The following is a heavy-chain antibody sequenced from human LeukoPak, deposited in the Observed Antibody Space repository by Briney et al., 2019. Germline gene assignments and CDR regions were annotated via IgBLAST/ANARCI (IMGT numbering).Heavy chain of an antibody. J-gene: IGHJ6*02. D-gene: IGHD3-3*01. CDR1: GGSFRGYY. V-gene: IGHV4-34*01. Sequence: SETLSLTCAVYGGSFRGYYWSWIRQPPGKGLEWIGEINHSGSTNYNPSLKSRVTISVDTSKNQFSLKLSSVTAADTAVYYCATRFLEWFAYPAYYGMDVWGQGTTVTVSS. CDR3: ATRFLEWFAYPAYYGMDV. CDR2: INHSGST.